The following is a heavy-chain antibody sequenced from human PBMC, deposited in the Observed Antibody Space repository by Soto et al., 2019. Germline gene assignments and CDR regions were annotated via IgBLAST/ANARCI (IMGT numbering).Heavy chain of an antibody. V-gene: IGHV1-46*01. D-gene: IGHD2-21*02. CDR1: GWTFTSYY. Sequence: ASVKVSCKATGWTFTSYYMHWVGQAPGQGLEWMAMINPSGGRTKYAQIFQGRVALTRDTSTGTVDIELSSLTSEDTAIDYLAIGPSCGGDLYIFDYWGQGTQVTVSS. CDR3: AIGPSCGGDLYIFDY. J-gene: IGHJ4*02. CDR2: INPSGGRT.